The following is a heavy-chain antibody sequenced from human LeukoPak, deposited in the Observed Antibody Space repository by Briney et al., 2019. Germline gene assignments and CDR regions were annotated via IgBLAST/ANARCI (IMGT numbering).Heavy chain of an antibody. D-gene: IGHD4-17*01. CDR3: AKGVDYGDYGPYYYYMDV. Sequence: PGGSLRLSCAASGFTFSSYEMNWVRQAPGKGLEWVAFIRYDGSNKYYADSVKGRFTISRDNSKNTLYLQMNSLRAEDTAVYYCAKGVDYGDYGPYYYYMDVWGKGTTVTISS. CDR2: IRYDGSNK. J-gene: IGHJ6*03. V-gene: IGHV3-30*02. CDR1: GFTFSSYE.